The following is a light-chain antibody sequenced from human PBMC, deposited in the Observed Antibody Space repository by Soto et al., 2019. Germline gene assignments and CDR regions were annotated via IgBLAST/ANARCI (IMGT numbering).Light chain of an antibody. J-gene: IGLJ1*01. CDR1: TTDIDNYDS. Sequence: QSVLAQPPSVSWSPGHSVTISCTATTTDIDNYDSVSWYQQAPGTAPTLIIYDVHNRPSGAPDRFSGSTSGNTASLTISRLQAEDETDYFCSLYSSNGSLMFGPGTKVTVL. CDR3: SLYSSNGSLM. CDR2: DVH. V-gene: IGLV2-18*01.